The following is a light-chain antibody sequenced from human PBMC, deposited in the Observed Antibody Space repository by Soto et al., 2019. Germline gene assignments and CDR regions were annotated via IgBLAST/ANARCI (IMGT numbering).Light chain of an antibody. Sequence: IVMTQSPATLSVSLGERATLSCRASQSVSTDLAWYQQKPGQAPRLLIYKASTLEIGVPSRFSGSGSGTEFTLTISSLQPDDVAIYYCQQYNDYSWTFGQGAKVDIK. V-gene: IGKV3-15*01. J-gene: IGKJ1*01. CDR2: KAS. CDR1: QSVSTD. CDR3: QQYNDYSWT.